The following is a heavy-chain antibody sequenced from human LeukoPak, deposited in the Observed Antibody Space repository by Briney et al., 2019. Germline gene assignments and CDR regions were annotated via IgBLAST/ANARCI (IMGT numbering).Heavy chain of an antibody. CDR3: ARDYYGSGSYNIRFDY. CDR2: IIPIFGTA. V-gene: IGHV1-69*05. J-gene: IGHJ4*02. Sequence: GASVKVSCKASGGTFSSYAIIWVRQAPGQGLEWMGGIIPIFGTANYAQKFQGRVTITTDESTSPAYMELSSLRSEDTAVYYCARDYYGSGSYNIRFDYWGQGTLVTVSS. D-gene: IGHD3-10*01. CDR1: GGTFSSYA.